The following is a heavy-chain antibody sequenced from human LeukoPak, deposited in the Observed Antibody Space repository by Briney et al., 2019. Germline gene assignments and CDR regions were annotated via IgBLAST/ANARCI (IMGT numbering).Heavy chain of an antibody. Sequence: GGSLRLSCAASGFTFSSYAMSWVRQAPGKGLEWASAISGSGGSTYYADSVKGRFTISRDNSKNTMSVQMDDLRAEDTAVYYCTRYNNDHFDYWGQGTLVAVSS. CDR2: ISGSGGST. D-gene: IGHD1-14*01. J-gene: IGHJ4*02. CDR1: GFTFSSYA. V-gene: IGHV3-23*01. CDR3: TRYNNDHFDY.